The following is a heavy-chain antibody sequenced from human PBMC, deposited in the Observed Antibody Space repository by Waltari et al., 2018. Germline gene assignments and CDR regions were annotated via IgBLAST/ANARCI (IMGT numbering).Heavy chain of an antibody. CDR2: IKEDGSEK. V-gene: IGHV3-7*01. CDR3: ARLHCDTTRCYEVVGY. Sequence: EVQLVESGGGLVQPGESLTLSCAASGFTFSSYWMNWVRRAPGKGLEWVASIKEDGSEKHYVDSMKGRFTISRDNAKNSLYLQMNSLRAEDTAVYYCARLHCDTTRCYEVVGYWGQGTLVTVSS. J-gene: IGHJ4*02. CDR1: GFTFSSYW. D-gene: IGHD2-2*01.